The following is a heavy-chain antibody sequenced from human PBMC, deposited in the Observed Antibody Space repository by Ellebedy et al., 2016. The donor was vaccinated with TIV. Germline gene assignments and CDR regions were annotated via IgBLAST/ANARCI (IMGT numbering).Heavy chain of an antibody. CDR3: ARMVNSVTPVYFAL. CDR1: GYSFTNYW. V-gene: IGHV5-10-1*01. D-gene: IGHD2-21*01. J-gene: IGHJ4*01. CDR2: IDPSDSYT. Sequence: PGGSLRLSCKGSGYSFTNYWISWVRQMPGTGLEWLGRIDPSDSYTDYNPSFRGHVTVSVDRSITTAYLDWDSLKSSDTAIYYCARMVNSVTPVYFALWGQGTLVTVSS.